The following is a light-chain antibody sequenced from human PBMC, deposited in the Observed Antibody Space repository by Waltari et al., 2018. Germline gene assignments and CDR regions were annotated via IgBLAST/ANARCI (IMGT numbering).Light chain of an antibody. CDR1: QSVLFTSNNKNY. V-gene: IGKV4-1*01. Sequence: DIVMTQSLDPLAVSLGEKATINCKSSQSVLFTSNNKNYLAWYQQKPGQPPKLLIYWASTRDSGVPDRFSGSGSGTDFSLTISSLQAEDVAVYYCQQYYSTPSFGQGTKLAI. J-gene: IGKJ2*01. CDR3: QQYYSTPS. CDR2: WAS.